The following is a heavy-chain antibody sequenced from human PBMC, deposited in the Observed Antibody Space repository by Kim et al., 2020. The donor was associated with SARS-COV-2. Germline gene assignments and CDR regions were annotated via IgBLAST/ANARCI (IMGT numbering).Heavy chain of an antibody. D-gene: IGHD1-26*01. CDR3: ARGGVGLYFDY. J-gene: IGHJ4*02. CDR2: T. Sequence: TNYAQELQGRVTMTTDTATSTAYMELRSLRSDDTAVYYCARGGVGLYFDYWGQGTLVTVSS. V-gene: IGHV1-18*01.